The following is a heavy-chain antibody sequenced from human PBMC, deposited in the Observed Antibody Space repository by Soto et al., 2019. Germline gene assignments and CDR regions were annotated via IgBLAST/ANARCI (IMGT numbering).Heavy chain of an antibody. D-gene: IGHD3-22*01. J-gene: IGHJ5*02. CDR1: GGSISSGGYS. V-gene: IGHV4-30-2*03. CDR2: MYHSGST. CDR3: ARPTYYYDSSGYYNWFDP. Sequence: SETLSLTCAVSGGSISSGGYSWSWIRQPPGKGLEWIGYMYHSGSTYYNPSLKSRVTISVDTSKNQFSLKLSSVTAADTAVYYCARPTYYYDSSGYYNWFDPWGQGTLVTVSS.